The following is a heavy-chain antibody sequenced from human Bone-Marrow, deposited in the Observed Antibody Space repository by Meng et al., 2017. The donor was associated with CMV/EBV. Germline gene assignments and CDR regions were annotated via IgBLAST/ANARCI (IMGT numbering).Heavy chain of an antibody. CDR3: ARDRYYYDSSGSPDDAFDI. Sequence: ASVKVSCKASGYSFTSYDINWVRQATGQGLERMGWMNPKSGNTVYAQRFQGRVTMTRNTAISTVYMDLSSLTSEDTAVYYCARDRYYYDSSGSPDDAFDIWGQGTMVTVSS. V-gene: IGHV1-8*01. CDR1: GYSFTSYD. CDR2: MNPKSGNT. D-gene: IGHD3-22*01. J-gene: IGHJ3*02.